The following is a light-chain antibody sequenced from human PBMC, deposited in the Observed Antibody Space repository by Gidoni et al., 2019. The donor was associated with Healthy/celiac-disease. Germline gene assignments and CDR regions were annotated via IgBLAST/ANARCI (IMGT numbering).Light chain of an antibody. CDR3: QVWDSSTV. V-gene: IGLV3-9*01. CDR2: RDS. Sequence: SYELTQPLSVSVALGQTARITCGGNNLGSKNVHWYQQKPGQAPVPVIYRDSNRPSGSPERFPGPNSGNTATLTISRAQAGDEADYYCQVWDSSTVFGGGTKLTVL. CDR1: NLGSKN. J-gene: IGLJ2*01.